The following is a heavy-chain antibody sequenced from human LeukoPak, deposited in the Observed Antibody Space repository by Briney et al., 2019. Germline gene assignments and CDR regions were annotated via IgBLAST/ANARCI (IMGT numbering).Heavy chain of an antibody. J-gene: IGHJ4*02. CDR1: GFTFDDYA. CDR2: ISWNSGSI. V-gene: IGHV3-9*03. D-gene: IGHD6-13*01. Sequence: GGSLRLSCAGSGFTFDDYAMHWVRQAPGKGLEWVSGISWNSGSIGYADSVKGRFTISRDNAKNSLYLQMNSLRAEDMALYYCAKGSVGGIAAAGFDYWGQGTLVTVSS. CDR3: AKGSVGGIAAAGFDY.